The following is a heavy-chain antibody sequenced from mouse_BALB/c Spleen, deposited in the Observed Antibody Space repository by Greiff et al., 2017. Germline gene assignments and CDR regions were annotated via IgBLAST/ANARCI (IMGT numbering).Heavy chain of an antibody. CDR2: INPYNDGT. D-gene: IGHD3-1*01. V-gene: IGHV1-14*01. Sequence: VQLQQSGAELVRPGASVTLSCKASGYTFTSYVMHWVKQKPGQGLEWIGYINPYNDGTKYNEKFKGKATLTSDKSSSTAYMELSSLTSEDSAVYYCARSGSYYYAMDYWGQGTSVTVSS. CDR1: GYTFTSYV. J-gene: IGHJ4*01. CDR3: ARSGSYYYAMDY.